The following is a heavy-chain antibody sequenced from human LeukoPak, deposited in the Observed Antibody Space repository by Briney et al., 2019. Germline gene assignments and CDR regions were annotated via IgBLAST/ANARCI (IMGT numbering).Heavy chain of an antibody. CDR2: ISSSSSYI. V-gene: IGHV3-21*01. CDR1: GFTFSSYS. CDR3: ARDCPCGSRGFWSGYYNPIYYYYYYMDV. J-gene: IGHJ6*03. Sequence: PGGSLRLSCAASGFTFSSYSMNWVRQAPGKGLEWVSSISSSSSYIYYADSVKGRFTISRDNAKNSLYLQMNSLRAEDTAVYYCARDCPCGSRGFWSGYYNPIYYYYYYMDVWGKGTTVTVSS. D-gene: IGHD3-3*01.